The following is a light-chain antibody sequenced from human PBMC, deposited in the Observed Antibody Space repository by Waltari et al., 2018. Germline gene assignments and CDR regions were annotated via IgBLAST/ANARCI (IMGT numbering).Light chain of an antibody. Sequence: EIVMTQSPATLSVSPGESATLPCRASQDIGINLAWYQQKPGQAPRLLIYGASIRATGFPARFSGSGSGTEFTLTISSLQSEDFAVYYCQQYNIWPPHTFGKGTKLEIK. V-gene: IGKV3-15*01. CDR3: QQYNIWPPHT. J-gene: IGKJ2*01. CDR2: GAS. CDR1: QDIGIN.